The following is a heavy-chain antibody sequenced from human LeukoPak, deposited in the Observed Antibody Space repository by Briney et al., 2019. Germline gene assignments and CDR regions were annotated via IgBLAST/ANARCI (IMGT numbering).Heavy chain of an antibody. CDR3: ARGVGATTQFDY. Sequence: SETLSLTCSVSGGSISSFYWTWIRQPPGKGLEWIGSIYYSGSGDYNPSLKSRVTISVDTSKSQLSLRLSSVTAADTAVYFCARGVGATTQFDYWGQGTLVTVSS. V-gene: IGHV4-59*08. CDR2: IYYSGSG. J-gene: IGHJ4*02. CDR1: GGSISSFY. D-gene: IGHD1-26*01.